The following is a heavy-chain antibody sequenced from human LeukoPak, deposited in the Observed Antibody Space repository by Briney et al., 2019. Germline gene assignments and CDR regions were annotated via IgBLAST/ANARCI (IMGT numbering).Heavy chain of an antibody. Sequence: GGSLRLSCAASGFTLSSHGMHWVRQAPGKGLEWVALIWYDGSDKYYEDSVKGRFTISRDNSKNTLYLQMNSLRTEDTAVYYCARDITDDSSAYPDYWGQGTLVTVSS. V-gene: IGHV3-33*01. D-gene: IGHD3-22*01. J-gene: IGHJ4*02. CDR2: IWYDGSDK. CDR1: GFTLSSHG. CDR3: ARDITDDSSAYPDY.